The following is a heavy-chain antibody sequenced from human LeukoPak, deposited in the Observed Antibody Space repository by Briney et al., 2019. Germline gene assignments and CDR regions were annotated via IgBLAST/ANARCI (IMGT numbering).Heavy chain of an antibody. V-gene: IGHV4-39*07. D-gene: IGHD6-13*01. CDR3: ANTLVAAAGSNWFDP. CDR1: GGSISSSRTYY. CDR2: IYTSGST. J-gene: IGHJ5*02. Sequence: SETLSLTCTVSGGSISSSRTYYWGWVRQPPGKGLEWIGRIYTSGSTNYNPSLKSRVTISVDKSKNQFSLKLSSVTAADTAVYYCANTLVAAAGSNWFDPWGQGTLVTVSS.